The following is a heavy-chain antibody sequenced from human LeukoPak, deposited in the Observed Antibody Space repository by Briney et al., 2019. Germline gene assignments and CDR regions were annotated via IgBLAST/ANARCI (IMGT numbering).Heavy chain of an antibody. V-gene: IGHV3-64D*06. Sequence: GGSLRLSCSASGFTFSSYAMDWVRQAPGKGLEYVSTISSNGGSTYYADSVKGRFTISRDDSKNTLYLRMSSLRAEDTAVYYCVKEGNYGYYFDYWGQGTLVTVSS. D-gene: IGHD3-16*01. CDR3: VKEGNYGYYFDY. CDR1: GFTFSSYA. CDR2: ISSNGGST. J-gene: IGHJ4*02.